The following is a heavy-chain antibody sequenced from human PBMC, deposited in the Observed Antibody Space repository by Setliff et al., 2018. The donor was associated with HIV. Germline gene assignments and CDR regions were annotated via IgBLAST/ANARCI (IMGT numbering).Heavy chain of an antibody. CDR3: ARAGSSRYFDY. V-gene: IGHV3-30*04. J-gene: IGHJ4*02. Sequence: GGSLRLSCAASGFTFSTYPTFWVRQTPGKGLEWVAVISFDGSDKFYADSVRGRFTISRDNSENTLFLQMNSLRPEDTAVYYCARAGSSRYFDYWGQGTLVTVSS. D-gene: IGHD2-2*01. CDR1: GFTFSTYP. CDR2: ISFDGSDK.